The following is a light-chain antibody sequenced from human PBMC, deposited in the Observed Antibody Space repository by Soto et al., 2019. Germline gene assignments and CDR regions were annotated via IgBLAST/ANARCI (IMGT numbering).Light chain of an antibody. J-gene: IGLJ2*01. CDR1: SSDVGAYNS. Sequence: QSALSQPASVSGSPGQSITISCTGTSSDVGAYNSVSWYQQHPGKAPKLMIYEVTNRPSGVSNRFSGFKSGTTASLTISGLQAEDEADYFCSSFTTTSTLVVFGGRTKLIVL. CDR2: EVT. CDR3: SSFTTTSTLVV. V-gene: IGLV2-14*01.